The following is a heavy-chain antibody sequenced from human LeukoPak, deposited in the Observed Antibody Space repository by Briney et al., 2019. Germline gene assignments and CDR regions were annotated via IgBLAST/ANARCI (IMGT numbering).Heavy chain of an antibody. V-gene: IGHV4-4*07. CDR1: GGSISGYY. J-gene: IGHJ4*02. Sequence: PSETLSLTCTVSGGSISGYYWSWIRQPAGQRLEWIGRIYTSGSTNYNPSLKSRVTMSVDTSKNQFSLKLSSVTAADTAFYYCARGAPYYFDYWGQGTLVTVSS. CDR2: IYTSGST. CDR3: ARGAPYYFDY.